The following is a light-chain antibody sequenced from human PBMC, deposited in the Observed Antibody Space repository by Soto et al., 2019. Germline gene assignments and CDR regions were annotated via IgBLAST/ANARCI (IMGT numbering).Light chain of an antibody. CDR2: EVA. J-gene: IGLJ2*01. CDR1: SSDVGNYDF. CDR3: CSYAGSNTLL. Sequence: QSALTQPASVSGSPGQSITISCTGTSSDVGNYDFVSWYQQHPGQAPKLMIYEVAKRPSGVSNRFSGSKSANTASLTISGLQAEDEADSHCCSYAGSNTLLFGGGTKLTVL. V-gene: IGLV2-23*02.